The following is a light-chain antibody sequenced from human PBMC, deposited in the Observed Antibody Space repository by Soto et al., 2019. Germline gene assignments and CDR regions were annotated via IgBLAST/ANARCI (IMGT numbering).Light chain of an antibody. CDR3: MQALQSLT. J-gene: IGKJ5*01. CDR1: HSLLYNNTFNY. CDR2: LGS. Sequence: EIVMTQSPLTLPVTPGEPSSISCSSSHSLLYNNTFNYLDWYLQKPGQSPHLLIYLGSHRASGVPDRFSGSGSGTDFSLKISRVEAEDVGTYYCMQALQSLTFGQGTRLEIK. V-gene: IGKV2-28*01.